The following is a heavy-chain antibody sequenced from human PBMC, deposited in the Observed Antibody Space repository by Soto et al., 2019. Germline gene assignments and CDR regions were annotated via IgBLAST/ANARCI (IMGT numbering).Heavy chain of an antibody. CDR1: EGTFSSYA. CDR2: IIPIFGTA. Sequence: SVKVSCKASEGTFSSYAISWVRQAPGQGLEWMGGIIPIFGTANYAQKFQGRVTITADESTSTAYMELSSLRSEDTAVYYCARDYSGSYSFSILGYYYGMDVWGQGTTVTVSS. J-gene: IGHJ6*02. CDR3: ARDYSGSYSFSILGYYYGMDV. V-gene: IGHV1-69*13. D-gene: IGHD1-26*01.